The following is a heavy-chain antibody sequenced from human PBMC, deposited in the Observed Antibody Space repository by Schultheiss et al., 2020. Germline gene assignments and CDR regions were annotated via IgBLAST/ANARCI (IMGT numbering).Heavy chain of an antibody. CDR3: AASMIVVVMGQFDY. CDR1: GFTFSSYS. Sequence: GSLRLSCAASGFTFSSYSMNWVRQHPGKGLEWIGYIYYSGSTNYNPSLKSRVTISVDTSKNQFSLKLSSVTAADTAVYYCAASMIVVVMGQFDYWGQGTLVTVSS. J-gene: IGHJ4*02. CDR2: IYYSGST. V-gene: IGHV4-59*01. D-gene: IGHD3-22*01.